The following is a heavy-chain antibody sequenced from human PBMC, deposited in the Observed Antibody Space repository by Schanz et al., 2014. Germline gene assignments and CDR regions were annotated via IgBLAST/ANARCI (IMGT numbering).Heavy chain of an antibody. CDR1: RLTFGNYW. J-gene: IGHJ4*01. Sequence: EVQLVESGGGLVQPGGSLRLSCATSRLTFGNYWMSWVRQAPGKGLEWVANINQDGSQKYYVGSVKGRFTISRDNAKDSLYLQMTSLTAEDTAVYYCATQDCSGTTCYTDSWDHWGQGTLVTVSS. CDR2: INQDGSQK. V-gene: IGHV3-7*01. D-gene: IGHD2-2*02. CDR3: ATQDCSGTTCYTDSWDH.